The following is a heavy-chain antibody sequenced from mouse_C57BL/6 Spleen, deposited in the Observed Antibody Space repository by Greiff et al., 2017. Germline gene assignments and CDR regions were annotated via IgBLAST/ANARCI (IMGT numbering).Heavy chain of an antibody. CDR2: IDPSDSYT. CDR3: AGAGSNPY. Sequence: QVQLQQPGAELVRPGTSVKLSCKASGYTFTSYWMHWVKQRPGQGLEWIGVIDPSDSYTNYNQKFKGKATLTVDTSSSTAYMQLSSLTSEDSAVYYCAGAGSNPYWGQGTLVTVSA. D-gene: IGHD2-5*01. J-gene: IGHJ3*01. V-gene: IGHV1-59*01. CDR1: GYTFTSYW.